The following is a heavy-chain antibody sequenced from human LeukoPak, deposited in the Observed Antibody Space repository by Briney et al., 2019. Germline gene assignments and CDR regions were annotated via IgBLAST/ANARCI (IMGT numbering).Heavy chain of an antibody. V-gene: IGHV3-49*04. CDR3: TGSFGELTFFDY. D-gene: IGHD3-10*01. Sequence: GGSLRLSCAASGFTFSSYAMHWVRQAPGKGLEWVSFIRSKAYGGTTEYAASVKGRFTMSRDDSKSIAYLQMNSLKTEDTAVYYCTGSFGELTFFDYWGQGTLVTVSS. CDR2: IRSKAYGGTT. CDR1: GFTFSSYA. J-gene: IGHJ4*02.